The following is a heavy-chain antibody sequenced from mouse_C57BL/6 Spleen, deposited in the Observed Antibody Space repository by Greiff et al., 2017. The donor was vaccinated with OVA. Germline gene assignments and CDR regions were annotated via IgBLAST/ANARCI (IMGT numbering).Heavy chain of an antibody. V-gene: IGHV1-53*01. CDR2: INPSNGGT. CDR1: GYTFTSYW. J-gene: IGHJ3*01. Sequence: QVQLQQPGTELVKPGASVKLSCKASGYTFTSYWMHWVKQRPGQGLEWIGNINPSNGGTNYNEKFKSKATLTVDKSSSTAYMQLSSLTSEDSAVYYCAGSAAGYDGYFRFAYWGQGTLVTVSA. CDR3: AGSAAGYDGYFRFAY. D-gene: IGHD2-3*01.